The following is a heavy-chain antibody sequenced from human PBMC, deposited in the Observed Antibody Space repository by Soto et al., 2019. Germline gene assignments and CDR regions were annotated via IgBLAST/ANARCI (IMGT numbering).Heavy chain of an antibody. CDR1: GFTFSSYG. Sequence: GGSLRLSCAASGFTFSSYGMHWVRQAPGKGLEWVAVISYDGSNKYDADSVKGQFTISRDNSKNTLYLQMNSLRAEDTAVYYCAKDRIVLVPSPLDYWGQGTLVTVSS. V-gene: IGHV3-30*18. CDR2: ISYDGSNK. J-gene: IGHJ4*02. CDR3: AKDRIVLVPSPLDY. D-gene: IGHD2-2*01.